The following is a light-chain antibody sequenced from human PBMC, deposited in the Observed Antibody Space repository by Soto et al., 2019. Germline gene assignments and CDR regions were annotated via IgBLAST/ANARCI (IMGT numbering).Light chain of an antibody. J-gene: IGLJ1*01. V-gene: IGLV1-47*01. CDR1: SSNIGKNY. CDR2: RNN. Sequence: QSVLTQSPSASGTPGQRVTISCSGSSSNIGKNYVYWYQQLPGTAPKLLIYRNNQRPSWVPDRFSGSKSGTSASLAISGLRSEDEAHYYCATWDDSLSGYVFGSGTKLTVL. CDR3: ATWDDSLSGYV.